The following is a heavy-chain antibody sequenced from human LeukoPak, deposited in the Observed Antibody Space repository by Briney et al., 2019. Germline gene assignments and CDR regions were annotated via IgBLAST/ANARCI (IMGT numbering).Heavy chain of an antibody. V-gene: IGHV3-48*03. CDR1: GFTFSSYE. J-gene: IGHJ4*02. Sequence: GGSLRLSCAASGFTFSSYEMNWVRHAPGKGLEWVSYISGSGRTIDYADSVKGRFTISRDNTKNSVYLQMNSLRAEDTAIYFCVRDAVMSPEVLLTAWDYFDGWGQGTLVTVSS. CDR2: ISGSGRTI. CDR3: VRDAVMSPEVLLTAWDYFDG. D-gene: IGHD4-11*01.